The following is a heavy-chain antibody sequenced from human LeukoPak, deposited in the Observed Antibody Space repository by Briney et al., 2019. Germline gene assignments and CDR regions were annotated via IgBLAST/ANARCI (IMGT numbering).Heavy chain of an antibody. D-gene: IGHD4-17*01. CDR1: GGSISSYY. Sequence: SETLSLTCTVSGGSISSYYWSWIRQPPGKGLEWIGYIYYSGSTNYNPSLKSRVTISVDTSKNQFSLKLSSVPAADTAVYYCARNYGDYVSWVYWGQGTLVTVSS. J-gene: IGHJ4*02. CDR2: IYYSGST. CDR3: ARNYGDYVSWVY. V-gene: IGHV4-59*01.